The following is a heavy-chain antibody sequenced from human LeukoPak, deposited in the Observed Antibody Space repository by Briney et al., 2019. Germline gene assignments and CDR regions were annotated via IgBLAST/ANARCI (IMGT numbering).Heavy chain of an antibody. Sequence: GGSLRLSCGASGFTFSNYWMSWVRQAPGKGLEWVANISPDGSAAFYVDSVKGRVTISRGNAKNSLYLQMFSLRAEDTAVYYCARSVDYWGQGTLVTVSS. CDR3: ARSVDY. J-gene: IGHJ4*02. CDR2: ISPDGSAA. CDR1: GFTFSNYW. V-gene: IGHV3-7*01.